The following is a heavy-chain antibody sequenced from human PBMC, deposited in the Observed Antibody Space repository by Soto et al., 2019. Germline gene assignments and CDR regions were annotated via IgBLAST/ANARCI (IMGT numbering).Heavy chain of an antibody. CDR2: ISGIGVTT. CDR3: AKSPTRHGYIGYDSGYFDY. CDR1: GFTFSSYA. V-gene: IGHV3-23*01. Sequence: EVQLLESGGGLAQPGGSLRLSCAASGFTFSSYAMSWVRQAPGKGLEWVSTISGIGVTTYYADSVKGRVTISRDNSKNTLYLQMNSLRAEDTAVYYCAKSPTRHGYIGYDSGYFDYWGQGTLVAVSS. J-gene: IGHJ4*02. D-gene: IGHD5-12*01.